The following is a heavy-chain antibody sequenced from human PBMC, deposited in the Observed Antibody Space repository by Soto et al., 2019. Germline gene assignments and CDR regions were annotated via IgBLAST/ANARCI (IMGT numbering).Heavy chain of an antibody. CDR3: ARDKTVLVPAAIGWYDP. CDR1: GFDASVNY. J-gene: IGHJ5*02. Sequence: GGSLRLSCAASGFDASVNYMTWVRQAPGKGLEWVANIKQDGSEKYYVDSVKGRFTISRDNAKNSLYLQMNSLRAEDTAVYYCARDKTVLVPAAIGWYDPWGQGTLVTVSS. CDR2: IKQDGSEK. V-gene: IGHV3-7*01. D-gene: IGHD2-2*01.